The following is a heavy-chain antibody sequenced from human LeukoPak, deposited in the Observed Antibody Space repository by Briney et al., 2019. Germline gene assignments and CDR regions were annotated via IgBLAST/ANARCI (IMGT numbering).Heavy chain of an antibody. J-gene: IGHJ5*02. Sequence: GAPVKVSCKASGYTFTSYYMHWVRQAPGQGLEWMGIINPSGGSTSYAQKFQGRVTMTRDTSTSTVYMELSSLRSEDTAVYYCARDHMGYCSSTSCYSWFDPWGQGTLVTVSS. CDR3: ARDHMGYCSSTSCYSWFDP. D-gene: IGHD2-2*02. CDR2: INPSGGST. CDR1: GYTFTSYY. V-gene: IGHV1-46*01.